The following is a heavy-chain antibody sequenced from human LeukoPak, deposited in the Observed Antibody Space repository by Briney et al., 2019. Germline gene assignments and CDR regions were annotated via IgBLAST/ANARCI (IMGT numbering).Heavy chain of an antibody. CDR3: ARVDYGDYSKDFDY. CDR2: INHTGST. D-gene: IGHD4-17*01. V-gene: IGHV4-34*01. Sequence: PSETLSLTCAVYGGSFSGYSWSWIRQPPGKGLEWIGEINHTGSTNSNPSLKSRVTISVDTSKNQFSLKLSSMTAADTAVYYCARVDYGDYSKDFDYWGQGTLVTVSS. J-gene: IGHJ4*02. CDR1: GGSFSGYS.